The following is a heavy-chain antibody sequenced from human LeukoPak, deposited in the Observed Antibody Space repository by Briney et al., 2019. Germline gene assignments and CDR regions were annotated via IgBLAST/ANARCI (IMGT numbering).Heavy chain of an antibody. Sequence: PGGSLRLSCAASGFTFSSYSMNWVRQAPGKGLEWVSSISSSSIYIYYADSVKGRFTISRDNAKNSLYLQMNSLRAEDTAVYYCARGSSAAMENWGQGTLVTVSS. CDR3: ARGSSAAMEN. J-gene: IGHJ4*02. V-gene: IGHV3-21*01. D-gene: IGHD5-18*01. CDR1: GFTFSSYS. CDR2: ISSSSIYI.